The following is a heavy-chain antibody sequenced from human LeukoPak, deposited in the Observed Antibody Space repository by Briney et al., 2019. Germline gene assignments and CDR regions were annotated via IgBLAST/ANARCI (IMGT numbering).Heavy chain of an antibody. V-gene: IGHV1-2*02. CDR1: GYTFTAYY. J-gene: IGHJ4*02. Sequence: ASVKVSCKASGYTFTAYYMHWVRQAPGQGLEWMGWINPNSGGTNYAQKFQGRFTMTRETSISTAYMELSRLRSDDTAMYYCARYCSSTSCYTGEDYWGQGTLVTVSS. D-gene: IGHD2-2*02. CDR3: ARYCSSTSCYTGEDY. CDR2: INPNSGGT.